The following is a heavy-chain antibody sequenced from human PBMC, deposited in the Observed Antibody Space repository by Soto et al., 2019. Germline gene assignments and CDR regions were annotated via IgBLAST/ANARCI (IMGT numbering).Heavy chain of an antibody. J-gene: IGHJ4*02. Sequence: EVRLLESGGGWVRLGGPRGLSWEPSGFRFTSYAMIGAPGAPGQGLKWVPAISGSGGDTYYPDLARGRFTMSRDNSKNMQSMQMNSLRVEDTAVYYCTTTGDCGRGSCSWHVDYWGQGILVTVSS. CDR3: TTTGDCGRGSCSWHVDY. D-gene: IGHD2-15*01. CDR1: GFRFTSYA. V-gene: IGHV3-23*01. CDR2: ISGSGGDT.